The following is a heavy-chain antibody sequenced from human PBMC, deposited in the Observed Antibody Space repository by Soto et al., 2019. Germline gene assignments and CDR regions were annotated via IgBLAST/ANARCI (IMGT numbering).Heavy chain of an antibody. CDR3: ARAATATVTDFDY. CDR1: GGTFSSYA. J-gene: IGHJ4*02. D-gene: IGHD5-18*01. Sequence: GASVKVSCKASGGTFSSYAISWVRQAPGQGLEWMGGIIPIFGTANYAQKFQGRVTITADESTSTAYMELSSLRSEDTAVYYCARAATATVTDFDYWGQGTLVTVSS. CDR2: IIPIFGTA. V-gene: IGHV1-69*13.